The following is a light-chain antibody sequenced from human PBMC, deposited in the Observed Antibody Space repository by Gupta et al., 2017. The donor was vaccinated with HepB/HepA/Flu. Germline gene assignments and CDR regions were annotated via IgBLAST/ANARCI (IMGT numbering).Light chain of an antibody. CDR1: QSVSSF. V-gene: IGKV3-11*01. CDR2: DAS. Sequence: EIVLTQSPATLSLSPGERATLSCRASQSVSSFLAWYQQKPGQAPRLLSYDASDRAPGIPDRFSGSGSGTDFTLTISNLETEDFAVYYCQQRSNWPTFGGGTKVEIK. J-gene: IGKJ4*01. CDR3: QQRSNWPT.